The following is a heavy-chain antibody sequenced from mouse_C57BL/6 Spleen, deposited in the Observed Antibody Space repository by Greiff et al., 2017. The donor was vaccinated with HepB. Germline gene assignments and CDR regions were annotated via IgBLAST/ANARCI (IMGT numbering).Heavy chain of an antibody. D-gene: IGHD2-5*01. J-gene: IGHJ3*01. Sequence: EVQLQQSGPELVKPGASVKISCKASGYTFTDYYMNWVKQSHGKSLEWIGDINPNNGGTSYNQKFKGKATLTVDKSSSTAYMELRSLTSEDSAVYYCARYYYSNSPWFAYWGQGTLVTVSA. CDR2: INPNNGGT. CDR3: ARYYYSNSPWFAY. V-gene: IGHV1-26*01. CDR1: GYTFTDYY.